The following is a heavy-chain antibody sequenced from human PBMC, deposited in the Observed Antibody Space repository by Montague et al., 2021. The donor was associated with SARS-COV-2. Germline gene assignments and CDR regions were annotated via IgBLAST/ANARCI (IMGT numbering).Heavy chain of an antibody. V-gene: IGHV3-11*01. D-gene: IGHD5-18*01. CDR2: ISSSGSTI. Sequence: SLRLSCAASGFTFSDYYMSWIRQAPGKGLEWVSYISSSGSTIYYADSVKGRSTISRDNAKNSLYLQMNSLRAEDTAVYYCARVRHSYGYLSAFDIWGQGTMVTVSS. CDR1: GFTFSDYY. J-gene: IGHJ3*02. CDR3: ARVRHSYGYLSAFDI.